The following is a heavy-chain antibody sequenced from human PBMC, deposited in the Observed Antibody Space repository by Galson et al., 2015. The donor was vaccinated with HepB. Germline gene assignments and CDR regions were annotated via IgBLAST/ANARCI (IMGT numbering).Heavy chain of an antibody. CDR1: GFSFSSYS. CDR3: ARDRLGYYGMDV. V-gene: IGHV3-48*02. J-gene: IGHJ6*02. D-gene: IGHD6-19*01. Sequence: SLRLSCAASGFSFSSYSMYWVRQAPGKGLEWVSYISSSGNNVYYADSVEGRFIISRDSAKYSLYLQINSLRDEDTAVYYCARDRLGYYGMDVWGQGTTVTVSS. CDR2: ISSSGNNV.